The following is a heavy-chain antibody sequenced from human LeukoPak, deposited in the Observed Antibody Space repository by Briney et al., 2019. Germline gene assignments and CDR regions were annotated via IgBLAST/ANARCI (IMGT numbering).Heavy chain of an antibody. CDR1: GGSMDSHY. D-gene: IGHD5-18*01. CDR3: ATIKRGNIYGYFDF. CDR2: MLDTVTT. Sequence: SETLSLTCTVSGGSMDSHYWSWIRQPPGKGLEWIGYMLDTVTTKDNPSLKSRFTLSADTSKNQFSLRLTSVTAADTAVYYCATIKRGNIYGYFDFWGQGILVTVSS. V-gene: IGHV4-59*11. J-gene: IGHJ4*02.